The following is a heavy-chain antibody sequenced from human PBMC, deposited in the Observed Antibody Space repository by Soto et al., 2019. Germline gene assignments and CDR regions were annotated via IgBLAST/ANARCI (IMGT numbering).Heavy chain of an antibody. Sequence: QVQLQESGPGLVKPSQTLSLTCTVSGGSISSGGYFWSWVRPHPGKGLECIGNFSYSGRTYYNPSLKRRVTISVDTSKNQFSLKLSSVTAAATAVYYCARFAREENPKVGSWYYFDYWGQGTRVTVSS. CDR3: ARFAREENPKVGSWYYFDY. J-gene: IGHJ4*02. D-gene: IGHD6-13*01. CDR1: GGSISSGGYF. CDR2: FSYSGRT. V-gene: IGHV4-31*03.